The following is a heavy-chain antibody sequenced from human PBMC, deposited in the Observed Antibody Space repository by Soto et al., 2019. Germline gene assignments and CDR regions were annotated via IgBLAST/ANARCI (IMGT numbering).Heavy chain of an antibody. CDR3: ARDTRYSYGFLPGMDV. V-gene: IGHV3-21*01. CDR2: ISSSSSYI. D-gene: IGHD5-18*01. J-gene: IGHJ6*02. CDR1: GFTFSSYS. Sequence: VGSLRLSCAASGFTFSSYSMNWVRQAPGKGLEWVSSISSSSSYIYYADSVKGRFTISRDNAKNSLYLQMNSLRAEDTAVYYCARDTRYSYGFLPGMDVWGQGTTVTVSS.